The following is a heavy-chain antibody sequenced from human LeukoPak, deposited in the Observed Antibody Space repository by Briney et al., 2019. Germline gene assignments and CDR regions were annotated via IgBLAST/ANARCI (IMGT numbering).Heavy chain of an antibody. J-gene: IGHJ3*02. D-gene: IGHD6-19*01. V-gene: IGHV3-33*01. Sequence: PGGSLRLSCAASGLTFSSYVMHWVRQAPGQGREWGAVIWYDGSNKYYADSVKGRFTISRDNSENTLYLQMNSLRAEDTAVYYCARDRENSGWFPSDAFDIWGQGTMVTVSS. CDR3: ARDRENSGWFPSDAFDI. CDR2: IWYDGSNK. CDR1: GLTFSSYV.